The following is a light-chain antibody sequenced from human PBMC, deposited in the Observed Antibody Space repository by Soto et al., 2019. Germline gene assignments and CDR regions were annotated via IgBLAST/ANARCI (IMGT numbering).Light chain of an antibody. J-gene: IGKJ1*01. V-gene: IGKV3-20*01. CDR2: GAT. CDR1: QSVSNNF. Sequence: EIVLTQSPGTLSLSPGERATLSCRASQSVSNNFLAWYQQKPGQAPRLVIYGATSRATGIPDRFSGSGSGTDFTLTISRLEPEDFAVYYCQHYGSSPWTFGQGTKVDIK. CDR3: QHYGSSPWT.